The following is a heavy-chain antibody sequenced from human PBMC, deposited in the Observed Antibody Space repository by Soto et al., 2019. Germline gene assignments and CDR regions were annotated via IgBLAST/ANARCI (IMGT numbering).Heavy chain of an antibody. Sequence: SLRLSCAASGFTFSSYAMSWVRQAPGKGLEWVSAISGSGGGTYYADSVKGRFTISRDNSKNTLYLQMNSLRAEDTAVYYCTYYDFWSGYYYAYMDVWGKGTTVTVSS. V-gene: IGHV3-23*01. CDR1: GFTFSSYA. CDR3: TYYDFWSGYYYAYMDV. J-gene: IGHJ6*03. D-gene: IGHD3-3*01. CDR2: ISGSGGGT.